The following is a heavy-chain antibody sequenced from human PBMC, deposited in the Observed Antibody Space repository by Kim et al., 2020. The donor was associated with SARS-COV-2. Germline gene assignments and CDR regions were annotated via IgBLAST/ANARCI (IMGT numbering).Heavy chain of an antibody. CDR1: GGSISSSSYY. CDR3: ARLYGSGSYFLDYYYGMDV. Sequence: SETLSLTCTVSGGSISSSSYYWGWIRQPPGKGLEWIGSIYYSGSTYYNPSLKSRVTISVDTSKNQFSLKLSSVTAADTAVYYCARLYGSGSYFLDYYYGMDVWGQGTTVTVSS. J-gene: IGHJ6*02. V-gene: IGHV4-39*01. CDR2: IYYSGST. D-gene: IGHD3-10*01.